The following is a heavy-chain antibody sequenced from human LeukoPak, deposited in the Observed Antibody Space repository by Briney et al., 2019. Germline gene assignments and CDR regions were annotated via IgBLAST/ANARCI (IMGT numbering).Heavy chain of an antibody. Sequence: ASVKVSCKASGYTFTGYYMHWVRQAPGRGLEWMGRINPNSGGTNYAQKFQGRVTMTRDTSISTAYMELSRLRSDDTAVYYCARTVTGIAAAGPGGDYWGQGTLVTVSS. CDR2: INPNSGGT. D-gene: IGHD6-13*01. CDR1: GYTFTGYY. CDR3: ARTVTGIAAAGPGGDY. V-gene: IGHV1-2*06. J-gene: IGHJ4*02.